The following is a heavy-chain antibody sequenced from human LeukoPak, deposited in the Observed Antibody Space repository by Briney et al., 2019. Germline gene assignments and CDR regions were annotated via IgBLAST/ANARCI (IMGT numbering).Heavy chain of an antibody. J-gene: IGHJ5*02. CDR1: GYTFSNYG. CDR3: ARDFAWGSGGAPIDDNWLDP. D-gene: IGHD7-27*01. V-gene: IGHV1-18*01. Sequence: ASVKVSCKASGYTFSNYGISWVRQAPGHGLEWMGWISGHSGNTNYAQKVQDRATMTTDTSTSTAHMELRSLRFDDTAVYYCARDFAWGSGGAPIDDNWLDPWGQGTLVTVSS. CDR2: ISGHSGNT.